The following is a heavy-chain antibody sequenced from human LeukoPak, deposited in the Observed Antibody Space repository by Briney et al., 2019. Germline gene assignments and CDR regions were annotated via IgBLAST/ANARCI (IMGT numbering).Heavy chain of an antibody. V-gene: IGHV4-4*09. Sequence: PETLSLTCTVSGGSLSSHYWNWIRQPPGKGLEWIGYIYTSGSTNYNPSLKSRVTISVDTSKNQFSLKLSSVTAADTAVYYCARTYYYDSSGYDYVAFDIWGQGTMVTVSS. CDR1: GGSLSSHY. D-gene: IGHD3-22*01. CDR3: ARTYYYDSSGYDYVAFDI. J-gene: IGHJ3*02. CDR2: IYTSGST.